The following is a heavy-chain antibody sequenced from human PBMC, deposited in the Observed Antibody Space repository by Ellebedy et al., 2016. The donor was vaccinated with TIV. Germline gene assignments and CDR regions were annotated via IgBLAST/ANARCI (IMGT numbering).Heavy chain of an antibody. Sequence: AASVKVSCKTSGYTFTDYYIHWVRQAPGQGLEWMGVINPSGGTTNYAQKFQGRVTMTRDTSTSTVYMELSSLSSEDTALYYCARAPLSGVFYGMDVWGQGTTVTVSS. CDR1: GYTFTDYY. J-gene: IGHJ6*02. CDR2: INPSGGTT. V-gene: IGHV1-46*01. CDR3: ARAPLSGVFYGMDV. D-gene: IGHD3-16*02.